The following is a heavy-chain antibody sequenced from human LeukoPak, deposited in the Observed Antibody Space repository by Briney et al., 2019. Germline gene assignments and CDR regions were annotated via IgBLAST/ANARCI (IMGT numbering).Heavy chain of an antibody. CDR1: GYTFTVYY. V-gene: IGHV1-2*02. J-gene: IGHJ4*02. Sequence: ASVKVSCKASGYTFTVYYMHWVRQAPGQGLERMGWINPNSGGTKHAQNFEGRVTMTRDTSLTTAYMELSSLRSDDTAIYYCARECSGTYCGEDWGQGTLVTVSS. CDR3: ARECSGTYCGED. CDR2: INPNSGGT. D-gene: IGHD1-26*01.